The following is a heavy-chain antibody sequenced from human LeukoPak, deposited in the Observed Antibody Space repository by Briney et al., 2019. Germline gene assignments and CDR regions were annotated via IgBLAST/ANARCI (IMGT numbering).Heavy chain of an antibody. CDR2: IKQDGSEK. J-gene: IGHJ5*02. Sequence: GGSLRLSCAASGFTFSRYWMSWVRQAPGKGLEWVANIKQDGSEKYYVDSVKGRFTISRDNAKNSLYLQMNSLRAEDTAVYYCARDSGLLGVNHWGQGTLVTVSS. CDR1: GFTFSRYW. D-gene: IGHD7-27*01. V-gene: IGHV3-7*01. CDR3: ARDSGLLGVNH.